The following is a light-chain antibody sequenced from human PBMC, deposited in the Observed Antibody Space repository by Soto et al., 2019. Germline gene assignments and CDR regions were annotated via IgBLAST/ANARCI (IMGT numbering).Light chain of an antibody. V-gene: IGKV3-20*01. J-gene: IGKJ1*01. Sequence: EVVLTQSPRTLSLSPGDRATLSCRASQNIATTSLMWVQQKPGQAPRLLIYGASTRAPGIPDRFGGTGSGTDFTLSISRLEPEDLAVYYCYRYGTSPWAFGQGTKVDIK. CDR3: YRYGTSPWA. CDR1: QNIATTS. CDR2: GAS.